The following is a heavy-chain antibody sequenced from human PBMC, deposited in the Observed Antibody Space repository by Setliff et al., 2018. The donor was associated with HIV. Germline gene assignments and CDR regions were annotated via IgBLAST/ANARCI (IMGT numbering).Heavy chain of an antibody. CDR2: IDPEDGET. D-gene: IGHD4-4*01. CDR1: GYTFTHYG. Sequence: VKVSCKASGYTFTHYGLNWVQQAPGKGLEWMGRIDPEDGETAYAEKFQGRVTITTERSRDTVYMELRRLRSEDTAVYYCATGYSFGPRTDYHYYYIDVWGKGTTVTV. V-gene: IGHV1-69-2*01. J-gene: IGHJ6*03. CDR3: ATGYSFGPRTDYHYYYIDV.